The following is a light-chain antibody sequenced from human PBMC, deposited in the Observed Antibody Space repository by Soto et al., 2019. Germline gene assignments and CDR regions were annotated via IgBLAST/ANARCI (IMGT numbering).Light chain of an antibody. J-gene: IGLJ2*01. CDR3: SSYTRSSTVV. CDR1: SSDVGGYNY. V-gene: IGLV2-14*01. CDR2: DVS. Sequence: QSALTQPASVSGSPGQSITISCTGTSSDVGGYNYVSWYQQHPGRAPQLMIYDVSNRPSGVSNRFSGSRSGNTASLTISGLQTEDEADYYCSSYTRSSTVVFGGGTKVTVL.